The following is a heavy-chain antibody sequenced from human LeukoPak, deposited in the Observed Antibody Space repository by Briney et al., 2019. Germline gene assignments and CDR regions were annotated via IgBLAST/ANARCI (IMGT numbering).Heavy chain of an antibody. CDR2: INHSGST. Sequence: KPSETLSLTCAVYGGSFSGYYWSWIRQPPGKGLEWIGEINHSGSTNYSPSLKSRVTISVDTSKNQFSLKLSSVTAADTAVYYCARVGMITFGGVIAYYYYYYMDVWGKGTTVTVSS. V-gene: IGHV4-34*01. D-gene: IGHD3-16*02. J-gene: IGHJ6*03. CDR3: ARVGMITFGGVIAYYYYYYMDV. CDR1: GGSFSGYY.